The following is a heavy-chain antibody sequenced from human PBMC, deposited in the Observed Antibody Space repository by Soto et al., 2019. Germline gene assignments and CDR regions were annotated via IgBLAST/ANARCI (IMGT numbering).Heavy chain of an antibody. V-gene: IGHV1-3*01. CDR1: GYTFTSYA. Sequence: ASVKVSCKASGYTFTSYAMHWVLQAPGQRLEWMGWINAGNGNTKYSQKFQGRVTITRDTSASTAYMELSSLRSEDTAVYYCAVDTMVRGVITYFDYWGQGTLVTVSS. CDR2: INAGNGNT. CDR3: AVDTMVRGVITYFDY. D-gene: IGHD3-10*01. J-gene: IGHJ4*02.